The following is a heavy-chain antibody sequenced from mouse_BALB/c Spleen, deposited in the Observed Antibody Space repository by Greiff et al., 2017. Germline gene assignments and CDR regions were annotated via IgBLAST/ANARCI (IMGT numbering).Heavy chain of an antibody. J-gene: IGHJ2*01. CDR3: TRSGYGYVPDY. CDR2: IDPETGGT. D-gene: IGHD1-2*01. CDR1: GYTFTDYE. Sequence: VQVVESGAELVRPGASVTLSCKASGYTFTDYEMHWVKQTPVHGLEWIGAIDPETGGTAYNQKFKGKATLTADKSSSTAYMELRSLTSEDSAVYYCTRSGYGYVPDYWGQGTTLTVSS. V-gene: IGHV1-15*01.